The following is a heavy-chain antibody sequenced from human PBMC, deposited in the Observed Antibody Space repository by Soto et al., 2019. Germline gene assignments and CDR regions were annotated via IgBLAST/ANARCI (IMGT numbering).Heavy chain of an antibody. CDR3: ARADCSGGSCADYYYGMDV. Sequence: QVQLVQSGAEVKKPGSSVKVSCKASGGTFSSYAISWVRQAPGQGLEWMGGIIPIFGTANYAQKFQGRVTITADEYTSTAYMELSSLRSEDTAVYYCARADCSGGSCADYYYGMDVWGKGTTVTVSS. CDR2: IIPIFGTA. V-gene: IGHV1-69*01. CDR1: GGTFSSYA. J-gene: IGHJ6*04. D-gene: IGHD2-15*01.